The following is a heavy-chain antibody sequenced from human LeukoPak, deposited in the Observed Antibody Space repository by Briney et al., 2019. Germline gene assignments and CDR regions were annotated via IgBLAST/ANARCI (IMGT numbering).Heavy chain of an antibody. CDR1: GFTFSSYA. Sequence: QAGGSLRLSCAASGFTFSSYAMSWVRQAPGKGLEWVSAISGSGGSTYYADSVKGRFTISRDNARSTVFLQLNSLRAEDTAVYYCAREINKWFDPWGQGTLVTVSS. CDR2: ISGSGGST. V-gene: IGHV3-23*01. CDR3: AREINKWFDP. J-gene: IGHJ5*02.